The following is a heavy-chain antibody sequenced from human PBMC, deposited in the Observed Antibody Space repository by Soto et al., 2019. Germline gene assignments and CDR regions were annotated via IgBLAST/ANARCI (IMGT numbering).Heavy chain of an antibody. V-gene: IGHV5-51*01. CDR2: IYPGDSDT. Sequence: PRESLKISCKASGYIFTLYWIGWVRQMPGKGLEWMGIIYPGDSDTRYSPSFQGQVTISADKSISTASLQWSSLKASDTAVYYCARQSPTPGYYYFSYGMDVWGQGTTVTVSS. D-gene: IGHD4-17*01. CDR1: GYIFTLYW. CDR3: ARQSPTPGYYYFSYGMDV. J-gene: IGHJ6*02.